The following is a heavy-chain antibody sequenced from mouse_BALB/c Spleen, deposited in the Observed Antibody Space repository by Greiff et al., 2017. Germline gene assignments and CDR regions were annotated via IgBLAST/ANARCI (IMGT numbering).Heavy chain of an antibody. D-gene: IGHD2-14*01. V-gene: IGHV1-81*01. Sequence: QVQLQQSGPELVKPGASVKMSCKASGYTFTDYVISWVKQRTGQGLEWIGEIYPGSGSTYYNEKFKGKATLTADKSSNTAYMQLSSLTSEDSAVYFCARRVRRGGYYAMDYWGQGTSVTGSS. CDR1: GYTFTDYV. CDR3: ARRVRRGGYYAMDY. CDR2: IYPGSGST. J-gene: IGHJ4*01.